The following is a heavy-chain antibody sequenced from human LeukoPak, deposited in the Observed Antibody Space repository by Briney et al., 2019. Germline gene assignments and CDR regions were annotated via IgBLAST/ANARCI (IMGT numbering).Heavy chain of an antibody. V-gene: IGHV3-21*01. Sequence: PGRSLRLSCTASGFTFSSYSMNWVRQAPGKGLEWVSSISSSSSYIYYADSVKGRFTISRDNAKNSLYLQMNSLRAEDTAVYYCARGRGDIVVVQAYYYYYMDVWGKGTTVTVSS. D-gene: IGHD2-2*01. CDR3: ARGRGDIVVVQAYYYYYMDV. CDR1: GFTFSSYS. J-gene: IGHJ6*03. CDR2: ISSSSSYI.